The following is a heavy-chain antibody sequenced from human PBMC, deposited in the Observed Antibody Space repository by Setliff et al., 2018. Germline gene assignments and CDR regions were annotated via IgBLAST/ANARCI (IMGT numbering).Heavy chain of an antibody. CDR3: ARDPHFDS. V-gene: IGHV3-7*01. CDR1: GGSFSTYY. CDR2: IKQDGSEK. Sequence: ETLSLTCAVYGGSFSTYYWIWIRQPPGKGLEWVANIKQDGSEKYYVDSVKGRFSISRDNAKNSLYLQMNSLRAEDTAVYYCARDPHFDSWGQGTLVTVSS. J-gene: IGHJ4*02.